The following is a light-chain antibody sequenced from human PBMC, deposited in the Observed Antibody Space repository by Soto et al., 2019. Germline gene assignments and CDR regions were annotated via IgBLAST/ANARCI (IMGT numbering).Light chain of an antibody. CDR3: QQYYSTPWT. CDR1: QSCLYSSNNKNY. J-gene: IGKJ1*01. CDR2: WAS. Sequence: DIVMTQSPDSLSVSLGERAAINCNSSQSCLYSSNNKNYLAWYQQKPGQPPKLLIYWASTRESGVPDRFSGSGSGTDFTLTISSLQAEDVAVYYCQQYYSTPWTFGQGTKVDI. V-gene: IGKV4-1*01.